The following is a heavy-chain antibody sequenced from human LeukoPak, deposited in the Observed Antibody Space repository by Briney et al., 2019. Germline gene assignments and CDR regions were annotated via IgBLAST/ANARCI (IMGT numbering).Heavy chain of an antibody. Sequence: SETLSLTCAVYGGSFSGYYWSWIRQPPGKGLEWIGEINHSGSTNYNPSLKSRVTISVDTSKNQFSLKLSSVTAADTAVYYCARGRISIVVVPAAIPARGRWFDPWGQGTLVTVSS. V-gene: IGHV4-34*01. CDR1: GGSFSGYY. CDR2: INHSGST. CDR3: ARGRISIVVVPAAIPARGRWFDP. J-gene: IGHJ5*02. D-gene: IGHD2-2*01.